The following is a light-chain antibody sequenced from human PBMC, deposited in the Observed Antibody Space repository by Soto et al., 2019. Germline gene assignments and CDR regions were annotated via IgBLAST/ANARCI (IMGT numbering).Light chain of an antibody. CDR1: SSDVGAYNF. CDR2: DVS. CDR3: CSYAGRYSYV. V-gene: IGLV2-11*01. J-gene: IGLJ1*01. Sequence: QSVLTRPRSVSGSPGQPVTISCTGTSSDVGAYNFVSWYQQHPGKAPELMISDVSRRPSGVPDRFSATKSGNTASLTISGLQAEDEADYYCCSYAGRYSYVFGSGTKVTVL.